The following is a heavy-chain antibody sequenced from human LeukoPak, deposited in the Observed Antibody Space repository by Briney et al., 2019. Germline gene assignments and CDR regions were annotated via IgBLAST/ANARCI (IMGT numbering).Heavy chain of an antibody. J-gene: IGHJ5*02. Sequence: GGALRLSCAASGFTFSSYSMNWVRQAPGKGLEWVSSISSSSSYIYYADSVKGRFTISRDNAKNSLYLQMNSLRAKDTAVDYCARDCPGYCSGGSRFDPCGQGTLVTVSS. CDR3: ARDCPGYCSGGSRFDP. D-gene: IGHD2-15*01. CDR1: GFTFSSYS. CDR2: ISSSSSYI. V-gene: IGHV3-21*01.